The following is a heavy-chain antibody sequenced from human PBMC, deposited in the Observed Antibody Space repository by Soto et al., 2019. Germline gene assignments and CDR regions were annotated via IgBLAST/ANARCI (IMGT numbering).Heavy chain of an antibody. D-gene: IGHD2-15*01. Sequence: GASVKVSCKASGYTFTSYYMHWVRQAPGQGLEWMGIINPSGGSTSYAQKFQGRVTITADKSTSTAYMELSSLRSEDTAVYYCGLGYCSGGSCYSLYYYYYMDVWGKGTTVTVSS. CDR1: GYTFTSYY. J-gene: IGHJ6*03. V-gene: IGHV1-46*01. CDR2: INPSGGST. CDR3: GLGYCSGGSCYSLYYYYYMDV.